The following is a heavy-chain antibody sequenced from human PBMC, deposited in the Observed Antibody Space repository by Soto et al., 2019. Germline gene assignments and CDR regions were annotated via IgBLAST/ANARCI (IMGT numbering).Heavy chain of an antibody. Sequence: GGSLRLSCAASGFTFSSYAMHWVRQAPGKGLEWVAVISYDGTKKFFADSVKGRFAVSRDNSNDTVFLQMDSLRAEDTAVYYCAXDFLLWGSFPDPGASDYWGQGTQVTVSS. CDR3: AXDFLLWGSFPDPGASDY. CDR2: ISYDGTKK. D-gene: IGHD3-16*01. CDR1: GFTFSSYA. J-gene: IGHJ4*02. V-gene: IGHV3-30*18.